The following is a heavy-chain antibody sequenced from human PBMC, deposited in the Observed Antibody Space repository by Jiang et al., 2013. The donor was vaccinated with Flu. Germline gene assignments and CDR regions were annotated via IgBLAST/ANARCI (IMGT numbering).Heavy chain of an antibody. Sequence: LLKPSETLSLTCTVSGGSISSYYWSWIRQPPGKGLEWIGYIYYSGSTNYNPSLKSRVTISVDTSKNQFSLKLSSVTAADTAVYYCARVGRPRSAAAGKPGDYWGQGTLVTVSS. J-gene: IGHJ4*02. D-gene: IGHD6-13*01. V-gene: IGHV4-59*12. CDR1: GGSISSYY. CDR2: IYYSGST. CDR3: ARVGRPRSAAAGKPGDY.